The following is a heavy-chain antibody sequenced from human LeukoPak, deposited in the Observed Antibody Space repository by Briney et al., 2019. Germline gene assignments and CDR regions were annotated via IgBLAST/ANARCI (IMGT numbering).Heavy chain of an antibody. CDR2: TKQDGSEK. CDR1: GFTFSSYW. CDR3: ATTQYDYVWGSYLPFDI. V-gene: IGHV3-7*01. D-gene: IGHD3-16*02. Sequence: GGSLRLSCAASGFTFSSYWMSWVRQAPGKGLEWVANTKQDGSEKYYVDSVKGRFTISRDNAKNSLYLQMNSLRAEDTAVYYCATTQYDYVWGSYLPFDIWGQGTMVTVSS. J-gene: IGHJ3*02.